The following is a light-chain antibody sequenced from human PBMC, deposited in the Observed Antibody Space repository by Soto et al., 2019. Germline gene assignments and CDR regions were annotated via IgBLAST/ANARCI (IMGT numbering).Light chain of an antibody. J-gene: IGKJ4*01. CDR1: QSLLNRNGQNC. Sequence: DIVMTQSPLSLPVTPGEPASISCRSSQSLLNRNGQNCLDWYLQKPGQSPQLLIHMGSIRASGVPDRFSGSGSGTYFTLTISRVEAVDVGVYYCMQALESPPTFGGGTKVEIK. CDR2: MGS. V-gene: IGKV2-28*01. CDR3: MQALESPPT.